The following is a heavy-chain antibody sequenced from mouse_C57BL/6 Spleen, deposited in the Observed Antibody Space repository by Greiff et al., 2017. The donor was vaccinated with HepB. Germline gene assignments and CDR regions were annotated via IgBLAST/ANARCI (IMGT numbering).Heavy chain of an antibody. V-gene: IGHV1-66*01. CDR2: IYPGSGNT. D-gene: IGHD2-3*01. CDR1: GYSFTSYY. CDR3: ARERVGFGMYDGYYSDY. J-gene: IGHJ2*01. Sequence: VQLQQSGPELVKPGASVKISCKASGYSFTSYYIHWVKQRPGQGLEWIGWIYPGSGNTKYNEKFKGKATLTADTSSSTAYMQLSSLTSEDSAVYYCARERVGFGMYDGYYSDYWGQGTTLTVSS.